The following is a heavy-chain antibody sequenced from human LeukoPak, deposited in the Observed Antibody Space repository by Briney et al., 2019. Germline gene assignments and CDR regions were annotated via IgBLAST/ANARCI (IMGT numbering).Heavy chain of an antibody. CDR2: INHSGST. CDR1: GGSFSGYY. Sequence: PSETLSLTCAVYGGSFSGYYWSWIRQPPGKGLEWIGEINHSGSTNYNPSLKSRVTISVDTSKNQFPLKLSSVTAADTAVYYCARGGYDFWSGYFDPYYFDYWGQGTLVTVSS. D-gene: IGHD3-3*01. V-gene: IGHV4-34*01. CDR3: ARGGYDFWSGYFDPYYFDY. J-gene: IGHJ4*02.